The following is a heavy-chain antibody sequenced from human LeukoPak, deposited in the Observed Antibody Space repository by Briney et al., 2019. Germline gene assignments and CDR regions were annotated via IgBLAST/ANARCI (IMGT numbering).Heavy chain of an antibody. D-gene: IGHD4-17*01. CDR3: ARDPNGDYIGAFDM. J-gene: IGHJ3*02. CDR2: ICGGGGSA. CDR1: GFTFSAYA. V-gene: IGHV3-23*01. Sequence: GGSLRLSFTAAGFTFSAYAMMWVRQAPGKGPAWVSAICGGGGSAFYADSVKGRFTISRDNSKYTLFLQMNSLRAEDTAVYYCARDPNGDYIGAFDMWGPGTMVTVSS.